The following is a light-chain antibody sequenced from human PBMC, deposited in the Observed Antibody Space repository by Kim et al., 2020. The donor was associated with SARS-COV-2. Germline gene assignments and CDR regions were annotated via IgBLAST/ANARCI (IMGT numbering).Light chain of an antibody. J-gene: IGKJ1*01. CDR3: QQYDSYSPT. V-gene: IGKV1-5*03. CDR2: KTS. Sequence: DIQMTQSPSTLSASVGDRVTITCRASQSITTWLAWYQQKPGKAPNLPIYKTSTLESGVPSGFSGSGSGTEFTLTISSLQPDDFATYYCQQYDSYSPTFGQGTKVDIK. CDR1: QSITTW.